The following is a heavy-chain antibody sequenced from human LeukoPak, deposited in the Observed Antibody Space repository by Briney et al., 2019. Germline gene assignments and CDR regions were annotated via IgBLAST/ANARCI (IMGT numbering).Heavy chain of an antibody. V-gene: IGHV3-33*01. CDR2: IWYDGSNK. J-gene: IGHJ4*02. D-gene: IGHD4/OR15-4a*01. CDR3: ARDRVTGAHHFDL. CDR1: GFTFSSYG. Sequence: GGSLRLSCAASGFTFSSYGMHWVRQAPGKGLEWVAVIWYDGSNKYYADSVKGRFTISRDNAKNSLYLQMNSLTTEDTAVYYCARDRVTGAHHFDLWGQGTLVTVSS.